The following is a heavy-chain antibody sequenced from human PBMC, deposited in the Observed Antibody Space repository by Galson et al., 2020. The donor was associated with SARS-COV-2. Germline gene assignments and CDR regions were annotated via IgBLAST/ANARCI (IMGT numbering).Heavy chain of an antibody. CDR1: GFSLSTSGMC. J-gene: IGHJ6*02. CDR2: IDWDDDK. Sequence: SGPTLVKPTQTLTLTCTFSGFSLSTSGMCVSWIRQPPGKALEWLARIDWDDDKYYSTSLKTRLTISKDTSKNQVVLTMTNIDPVDTATYYCARIRYYDSSGYSYYGMDVWGQGTTVTVSS. CDR3: ARIRYYDSSGYSYYGMDV. V-gene: IGHV2-70*11. D-gene: IGHD3-22*01.